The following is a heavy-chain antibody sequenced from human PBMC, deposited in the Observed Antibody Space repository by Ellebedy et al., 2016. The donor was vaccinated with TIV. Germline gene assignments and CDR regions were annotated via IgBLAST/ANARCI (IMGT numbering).Heavy chain of an antibody. CDR1: GYIFTNYG. J-gene: IGHJ1*01. CDR3: ASPGPKFGLRSMDFQY. D-gene: IGHD3-16*01. CDR2: LTSYNQDT. Sequence: ASVKVSCKASGYIFTNYGISWVRQAPGQGLEWMGWLTSYNQDTNYAQKFQGRVTMTADTSTSTAYMELRSLTSDDTAMYYCASPGPKFGLRSMDFQYWGQGTLVTVSS. V-gene: IGHV1-18*01.